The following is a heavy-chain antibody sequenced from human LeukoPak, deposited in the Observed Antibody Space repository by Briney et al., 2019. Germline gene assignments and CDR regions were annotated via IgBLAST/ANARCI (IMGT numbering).Heavy chain of an antibody. J-gene: IGHJ4*02. Sequence: GRSLRLSCAASGFTFSSYAMHWVRQAPGKGLEWVAVISYDGSNKYYADSVKGRFTISRDNSKNTLYLQMNSLRAEDTAVYYCARDDPGIAAAGGLYWGQGTLVTVSS. V-gene: IGHV3-30-3*01. D-gene: IGHD6-13*01. CDR3: ARDDPGIAAAGGLY. CDR1: GFTFSSYA. CDR2: ISYDGSNK.